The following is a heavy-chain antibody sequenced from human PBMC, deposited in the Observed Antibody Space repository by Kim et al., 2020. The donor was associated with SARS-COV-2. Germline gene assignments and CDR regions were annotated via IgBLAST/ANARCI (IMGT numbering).Heavy chain of an antibody. V-gene: IGHV4-39*01. CDR3: PRHLVVAATLYNWFDP. CDR2: VHYSGST. CDR1: GGSISSSTHH. Sequence: SETLSLTCTVSGGSISSSTHHWGWIRQPPGKGLEWIGSVHYSGSTYYNPSLKSRVTISVDTSKNHFSLKLSSVTAADTAVYYCPRHLVVAATLYNWFDPWVQGTLVTVSS. D-gene: IGHD2-15*01. J-gene: IGHJ5*02.